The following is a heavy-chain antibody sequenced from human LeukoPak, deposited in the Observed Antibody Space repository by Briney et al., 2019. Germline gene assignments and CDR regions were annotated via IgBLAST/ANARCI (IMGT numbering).Heavy chain of an antibody. V-gene: IGHV1-46*01. J-gene: IGHJ4*02. D-gene: IGHD6-6*01. CDR1: GYTFTSYY. CDR2: INPSGGST. CDR3: ARFPGEYSSSNYFDY. Sequence: ASVKVSCKASGYTFTSYYMHWVRQAPGQGLEWMGIINPSGGSTSYAQKLQGRVTMTTDTSTSTAYMELRSLRSDDTAVYYCARFPGEYSSSNYFDYWGQGTLVTVSS.